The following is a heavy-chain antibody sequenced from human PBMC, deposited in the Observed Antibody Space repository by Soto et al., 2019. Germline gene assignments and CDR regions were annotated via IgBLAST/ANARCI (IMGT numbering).Heavy chain of an antibody. V-gene: IGHV1-18*01. J-gene: IGHJ5*02. CDR2: ISAYNGNT. CDR3: ARDRNLAAAVRTWWFDP. CDR1: GYTFTSYG. D-gene: IGHD6-13*01. Sequence: ASVKVSCKASGYTFTSYGISWVRQAPGQGLEWMGWISAYNGNTNYAQKLQGRVTMTTDTSTSTAYMELRSLRSDDTAVYYCARDRNLAAAVRTWWFDPWGQGTLVTVSS.